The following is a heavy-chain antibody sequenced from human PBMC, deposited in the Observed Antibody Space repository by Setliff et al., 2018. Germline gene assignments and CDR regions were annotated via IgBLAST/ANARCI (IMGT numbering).Heavy chain of an antibody. CDR1: GGTFSSYG. CDR2: IIPIFGTA. Sequence: SVKVSCKASGGTFSSYGISWVRQAPGQGLEWMGGIIPIFGTANYAQKFQGRVTITADESTSTAYMELRSLRSDDTAVYYCARVLFHCSSTSCYLDAFDIWGQGTMVTVSS. CDR3: ARVLFHCSSTSCYLDAFDI. V-gene: IGHV1-69*13. J-gene: IGHJ3*02. D-gene: IGHD2-2*01.